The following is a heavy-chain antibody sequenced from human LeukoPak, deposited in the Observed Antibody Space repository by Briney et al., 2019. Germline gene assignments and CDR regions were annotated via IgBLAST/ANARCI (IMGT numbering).Heavy chain of an antibody. CDR2: MYNSGST. J-gene: IGHJ4*02. D-gene: IGHD1-26*01. V-gene: IGHV4-59*08. CDR3: ARTLIVGATVDY. CDR1: GGSISGSY. Sequence: SETLSLTCTVSGGSISGSYWSWIRQPPGKGLEWIAYMYNSGSTNYNPSLKSRVTISIDTFKNQFSLKLSSVTAADTAVYYCARTLIVGATVDYWGQGTLVTVSS.